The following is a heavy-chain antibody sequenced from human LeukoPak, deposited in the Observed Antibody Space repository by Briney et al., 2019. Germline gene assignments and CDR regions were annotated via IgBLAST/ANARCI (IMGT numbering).Heavy chain of an antibody. CDR1: GGSISSYY. CDR2: IYYSGST. CDR3: ARSHSIWTSFDY. D-gene: IGHD3/OR15-3a*01. Sequence: SETLSLTCTVSGGSISSYYWSWIRQPPGKGLEWIGYIYYSGSTNYNPSLKSRVTISVDTSKNQFSLKLSSVTAADTAVYYCARSHSIWTSFDYWGQGIPVTVSS. J-gene: IGHJ4*02. V-gene: IGHV4-59*01.